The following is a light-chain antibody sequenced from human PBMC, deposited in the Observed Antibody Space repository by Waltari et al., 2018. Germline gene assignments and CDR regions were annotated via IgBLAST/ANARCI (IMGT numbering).Light chain of an antibody. J-gene: IGKJ2*01. V-gene: IGKV2-29*02. Sequence: DTVMTQTPLSLSVTPGQPASISCKSSQSLLSTDGKTYLYWYLQKPGQSPRLLIYEVSVRVSGVPDRFSGSGSGTDFTLKISRVEAEDFGIYYCMQATHIPYTFGQGTKLQIK. CDR2: EVS. CDR3: MQATHIPYT. CDR1: QSLLSTDGKTY.